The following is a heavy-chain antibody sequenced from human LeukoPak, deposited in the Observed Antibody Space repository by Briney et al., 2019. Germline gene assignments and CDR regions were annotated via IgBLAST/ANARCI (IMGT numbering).Heavy chain of an antibody. CDR2: INHSGST. J-gene: IGHJ6*02. D-gene: IGHD2-15*01. CDR1: GGSFSGYY. V-gene: IGHV4-34*01. Sequence: SETLSLTCAVYGGSFSGYYWSWIRQPPGKGLEWIGEINHSGSTNYNPSLKSRVTISVDTSKNQLSLKLSSVTAADTAVYYCARVPIVVVIAATPYYYYGMDVWGQGTTVTVSS. CDR3: ARVPIVVVIAATPYYYYGMDV.